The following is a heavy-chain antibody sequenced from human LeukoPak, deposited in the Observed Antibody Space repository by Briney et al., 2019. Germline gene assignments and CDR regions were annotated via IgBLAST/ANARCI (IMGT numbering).Heavy chain of an antibody. CDR2: INSDGSST. CDR1: GFTFSSYA. CDR3: ASHCSSTSCLDY. J-gene: IGHJ4*02. D-gene: IGHD2-2*01. Sequence: GGSLRLSCAVSGFTFSSYAMSWVRQAPGKGLEWVSRINSDGSSTSYADSVKGRFTISRDNAKNTLYLQMNSLRVEDTAVYYCASHCSSTSCLDYWGQGTLVTVSS. V-gene: IGHV3-74*01.